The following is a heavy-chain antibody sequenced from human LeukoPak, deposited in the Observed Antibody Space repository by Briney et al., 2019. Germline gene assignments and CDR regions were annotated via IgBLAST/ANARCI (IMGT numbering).Heavy chain of an antibody. Sequence: PGGSLRLSCAVSGFTFSSYWIHWVRHAPGKGLVWVSRINSDGSSTSYADSVKGRFTISRDNAKNRLYLQMNSLRVEDTAVYYCASHCSSTSCLDYWGQGTLVTVSS. J-gene: IGHJ4*02. CDR2: INSDGSST. D-gene: IGHD2-2*01. CDR1: GFTFSSYW. V-gene: IGHV3-74*01. CDR3: ASHCSSTSCLDY.